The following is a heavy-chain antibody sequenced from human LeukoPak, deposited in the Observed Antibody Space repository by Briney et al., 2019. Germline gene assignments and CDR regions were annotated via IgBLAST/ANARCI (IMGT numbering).Heavy chain of an antibody. CDR1: GYTFTSYD. V-gene: IGHV1-8*03. D-gene: IGHD3-22*01. J-gene: IGHJ4*02. CDR3: AVRRSGYYYDY. CDR2: MNPNSGNT. Sequence: ASVKVSCKASGYTFTSYDINWVRQATGQGLEWMGWMNPNSGNTGYAQKFQGRVTITRNTSISTAYMELSSLRSEDTAVYYCAVRRSGYYYDYWGQGTLVTVSS.